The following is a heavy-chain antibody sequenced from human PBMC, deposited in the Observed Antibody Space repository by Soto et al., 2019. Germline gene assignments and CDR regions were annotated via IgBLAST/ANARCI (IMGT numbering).Heavy chain of an antibody. Sequence: SVKVSCKASGGTFSSYAISWVRQAPGQGLEWMGGIIPIFGTANYAQKFQGRVTITADESTSTAYMELSSLRSEDTAVYYCARDQEITMVRGVITYGMDVWGQGTTVTVSS. V-gene: IGHV1-69*13. J-gene: IGHJ6*02. CDR1: GGTFSSYA. D-gene: IGHD3-10*01. CDR2: IIPIFGTA. CDR3: ARDQEITMVRGVITYGMDV.